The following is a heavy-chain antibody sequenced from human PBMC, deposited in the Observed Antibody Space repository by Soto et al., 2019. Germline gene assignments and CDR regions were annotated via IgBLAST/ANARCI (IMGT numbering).Heavy chain of an antibody. CDR2: ISGNGANT. J-gene: IGHJ4*02. Sequence: GGSLRLSCAASGFTFINYAMSWVRQAPGEGLEWVSTISGNGANTHYADSVKGRFSISRDNSKNTLYIEMNSLRAKDTAVYYCAKDYGSSRYFFDYWGQGALVTVSS. CDR1: GFTFINYA. D-gene: IGHD6-19*01. V-gene: IGHV3-23*01. CDR3: AKDYGSSRYFFDY.